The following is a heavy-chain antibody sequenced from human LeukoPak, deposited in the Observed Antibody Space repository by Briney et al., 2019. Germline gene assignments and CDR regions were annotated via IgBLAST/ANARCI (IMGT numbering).Heavy chain of an antibody. V-gene: IGHV3-30*03. J-gene: IGHJ4*02. CDR1: GFTFSSYG. CDR2: ISYDGSKK. D-gene: IGHD2-2*01. Sequence: PGGSLRLSCAASGFTFSSYGMHWVRQAPGKGLEWVAVISYDGSKKYYADSVKGRFTISRDNSKNTLYLQMNSLRAEDTAVYYCARGRGRYCSSTSCYGFDYWGQGTLVTVSS. CDR3: ARGRGRYCSSTSCYGFDY.